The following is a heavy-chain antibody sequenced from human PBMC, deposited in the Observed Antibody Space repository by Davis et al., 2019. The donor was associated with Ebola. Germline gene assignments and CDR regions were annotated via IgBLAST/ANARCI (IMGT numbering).Heavy chain of an antibody. D-gene: IGHD6-13*01. CDR1: GYTFTGYY. Sequence: AASVKVSCKASGYTFTGYYMHWVRQAPGQGLEWMGWMNPNSGNTGYAQKFQGRVTMTRNTSISTAYMELSSLRSEDTAVYYCAGGRSSSWFKWGQGTLVTVSS. CDR3: AGGRSSSWFK. CDR2: MNPNSGNT. V-gene: IGHV1-8*02. J-gene: IGHJ4*02.